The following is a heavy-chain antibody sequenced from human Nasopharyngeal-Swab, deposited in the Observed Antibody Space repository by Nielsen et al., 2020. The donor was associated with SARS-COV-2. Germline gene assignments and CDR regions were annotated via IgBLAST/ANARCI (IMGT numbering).Heavy chain of an antibody. CDR3: AKPGRGSDIDSRTVFLDDNWFDP. D-gene: IGHD1-26*01. CDR2: ISGSGGTT. CDR1: GFTFDSYA. Sequence: GESLKISCAASGFTFDSYAMSWARQAPGKGLEWVSSISGSGGTTYYADSVKDRFTISRDNSKNTLHLQLSSLRAEDTAVYYCAKPGRGSDIDSRTVFLDDNWFDPWGQGTLVTVSS. V-gene: IGHV3-23*01. J-gene: IGHJ5*02.